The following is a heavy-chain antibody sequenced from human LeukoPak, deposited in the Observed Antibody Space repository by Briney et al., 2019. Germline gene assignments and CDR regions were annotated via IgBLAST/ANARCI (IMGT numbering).Heavy chain of an antibody. J-gene: IGHJ6*02. Sequence: SETLSLTCTVSGGSISSGGYYWSWIRQHPGKGLEGIGYIFYSGCTYYNPSLKSRVTISVDTSKNQFSLKLSSVTAADTAVYYCARDVAVAANPAGYYYYGMDVWGQGTTVTVSS. V-gene: IGHV4-31*03. D-gene: IGHD2-15*01. CDR1: GGSISSGGYY. CDR3: ARDVAVAANPAGYYYYGMDV. CDR2: IFYSGCT.